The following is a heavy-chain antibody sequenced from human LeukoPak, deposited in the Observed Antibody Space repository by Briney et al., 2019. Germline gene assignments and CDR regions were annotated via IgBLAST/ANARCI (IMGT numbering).Heavy chain of an antibody. CDR1: GGTFSSYA. J-gene: IGHJ5*02. Sequence: GASVKVSCKASGGTFSSYAISWVRQAPGQGLEWMGRIIPIFGTANYAQKFQGRVTITTDESTSTAYMELSSLRSEDTAVYYCAREGSDSSGYYRFDPWGQGTLVTVSS. CDR3: AREGSDSSGYYRFDP. D-gene: IGHD3-22*01. CDR2: IIPIFGTA. V-gene: IGHV1-69*05.